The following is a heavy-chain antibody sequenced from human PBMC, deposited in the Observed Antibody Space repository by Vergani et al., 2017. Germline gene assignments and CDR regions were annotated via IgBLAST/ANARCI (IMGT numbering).Heavy chain of an antibody. V-gene: IGHV4-61*05. CDR1: GGSISSSSYY. CDR2: IYYSGST. J-gene: IGHJ5*02. D-gene: IGHD5-18*01. CDR3: ARDNHSYGYGIGGP. Sequence: QLQLQESGPGLVKPSETLSLTCTVSGGSISSSSYYWGWIRQPPGKGLEWIGYIYYSGSTNYNPSPKSRVTMSVDTSKNQFSLKLSSVTAADTAVYYCARDNHSYGYGIGGPWGQGTLVTVSS.